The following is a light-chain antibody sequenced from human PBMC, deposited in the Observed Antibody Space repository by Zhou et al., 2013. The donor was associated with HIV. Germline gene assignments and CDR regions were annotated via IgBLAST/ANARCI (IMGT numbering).Light chain of an antibody. CDR3: QQCNIYPYT. CDR2: GSS. V-gene: IGKV3-15*01. Sequence: EIVLTQSPATLSLSPGERATLSCRASQSVSRNLAWYQQKPGQAPRLLIYGSSTRATGIPARFSGSGSGTEFTLTISSLQPDDFASYYCQQCNIYPYTFGQGTKLEIK. J-gene: IGKJ2*01. CDR1: QSVSRN.